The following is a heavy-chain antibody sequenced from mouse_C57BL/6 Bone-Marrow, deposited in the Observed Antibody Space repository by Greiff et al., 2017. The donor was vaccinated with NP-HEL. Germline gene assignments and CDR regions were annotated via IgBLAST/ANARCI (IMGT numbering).Heavy chain of an antibody. J-gene: IGHJ2*01. V-gene: IGHV5-15*01. CDR1: GFTFSDYG. D-gene: IGHD2-4*01. Sequence: EVKLVESGGGLVQPGGSLKLSCAASGFTFSDYGMAWVRQAPRQGPEWVAFISNLAYSIYYADTVTGRFTISRENAKNTLYLEMSSLRSEDTAMYYCARRGHDYDFDYWGQGTTLTVSS. CDR2: ISNLAYSI. CDR3: ARRGHDYDFDY.